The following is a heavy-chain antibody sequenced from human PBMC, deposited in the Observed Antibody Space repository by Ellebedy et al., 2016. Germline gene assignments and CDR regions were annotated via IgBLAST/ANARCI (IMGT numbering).Heavy chain of an antibody. V-gene: IGHV4-59*01. CDR3: ARVMPAAMADY. CDR1: GGSITPYY. Sequence: SETLSLTCTVSGGSITPYYWSWIRQPPGKGLEWIGYIYYTGSTNYNPSLKSRVTMSVDTSKNQFSLKVTSVTATDTAVYYCARVMPAAMADYWGQGALVTVSS. J-gene: IGHJ4*02. CDR2: IYYTGST. D-gene: IGHD2-2*01.